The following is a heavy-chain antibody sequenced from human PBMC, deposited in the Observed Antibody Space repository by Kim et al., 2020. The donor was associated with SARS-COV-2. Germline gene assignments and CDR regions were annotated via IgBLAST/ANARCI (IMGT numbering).Heavy chain of an antibody. CDR1: GFTFRSYA. D-gene: IGHD5-18*01. CDR3: AEDLGYTYDDLDF. CDR2: ITGDGGST. J-gene: IGHJ4*02. Sequence: GGSLRLSCAASGFTFRSYAMIWVRQAPGKGLEWVSSITGDGGSTYYAHSVKGRFTISRDNSKNTLYLEMNSLRADDTAVYYCAEDLGYTYDDLDFCGQGTLVAVSS. V-gene: IGHV3-23*01.